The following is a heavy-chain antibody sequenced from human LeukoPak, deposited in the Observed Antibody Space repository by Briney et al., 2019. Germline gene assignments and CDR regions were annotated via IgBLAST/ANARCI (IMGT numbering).Heavy chain of an antibody. J-gene: IGHJ5*02. D-gene: IGHD3-22*01. Sequence: PGGSLRLSCAASGFTFSSYAMSWVRQAPGKGLEWVSAISGSGGSTYYADSVKGRFTISRDNSKNTLYLQMNSLRAGDTAVYYCAKDVRYYYDSSGYYRWGQGTLVTVSS. V-gene: IGHV3-23*01. CDR2: ISGSGGST. CDR1: GFTFSSYA. CDR3: AKDVRYYYDSSGYYR.